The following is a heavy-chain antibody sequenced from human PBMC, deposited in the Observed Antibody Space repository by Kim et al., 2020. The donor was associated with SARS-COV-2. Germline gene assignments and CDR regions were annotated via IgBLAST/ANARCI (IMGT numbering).Heavy chain of an antibody. D-gene: IGHD6-19*01. CDR3: ARLYSSGPYRDRMDY. Sequence: QKFQGRVTMTRDTSTSTVYMELSSLRSEDTAVYYCARLYSSGPYRDRMDYWGQGTLVTVSS. V-gene: IGHV1-46*01. J-gene: IGHJ4*02.